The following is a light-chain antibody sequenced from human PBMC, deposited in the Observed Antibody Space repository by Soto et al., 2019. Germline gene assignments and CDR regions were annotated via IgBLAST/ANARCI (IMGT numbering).Light chain of an antibody. Sequence: DIQMTQSPSTLSASVGDRVTITCRASQSISSWLAWYQQKPGKAPKLLIYKASTLETGVPSRFSGIGSGTEFALTISSLQPDDFATYYCQQYSSYPPTFGGGTKVDIK. CDR1: QSISSW. V-gene: IGKV1-5*03. J-gene: IGKJ4*01. CDR2: KAS. CDR3: QQYSSYPPT.